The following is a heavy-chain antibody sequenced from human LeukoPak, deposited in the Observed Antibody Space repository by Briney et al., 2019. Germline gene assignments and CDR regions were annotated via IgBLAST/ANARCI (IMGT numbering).Heavy chain of an antibody. CDR1: GGSLSRFY. V-gene: IGHV4-59*01. J-gene: IGHJ4*02. Sequence: SETLSLTCTVSGGSLSRFYWSWIRQPPGKGLEWIGYIYYSGSTNYNPSLKSRVTISVDTSKNQFSLKLSSVTAADTAVYYCARGGYDSSGYYDYWGQGTLVTVSS. CDR2: IYYSGST. CDR3: ARGGYDSSGYYDY. D-gene: IGHD3-22*01.